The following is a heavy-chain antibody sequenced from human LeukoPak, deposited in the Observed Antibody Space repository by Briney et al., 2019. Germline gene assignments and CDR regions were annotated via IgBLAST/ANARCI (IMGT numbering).Heavy chain of an antibody. V-gene: IGHV3-48*03. D-gene: IGHD4-23*01. CDR1: GFLFSSYE. CDR2: ISTSGGTI. J-gene: IGHJ4*02. CDR3: ARDSYYGGTQDY. Sequence: GGSLRLSCAASGFLFSSYEMNWVRQAPGKGLEWVSYISTSGGTIYYADSVKGRFTISRDNAKNSLYLQMNSLRAEDTAVYYCARDSYYGGTQDYWGQGTLVT.